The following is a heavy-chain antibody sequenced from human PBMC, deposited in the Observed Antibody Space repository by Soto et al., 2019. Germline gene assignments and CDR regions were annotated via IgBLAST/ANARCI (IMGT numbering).Heavy chain of an antibody. CDR2: IWYDGRNE. V-gene: IGHV3-33*01. J-gene: IGHJ6*02. D-gene: IGHD4-17*01. CDR3: ARDASEFGHYVKDYGMDV. Sequence: QVQLVESGGGVVQPGRSLRLSCAASGFTFRSYGMHWVRQTPGKGLEWVAIIWYDGRNEYHTDSVKGRFTISRDNLKNKLYLQLTSLRAEDTALYYCARDASEFGHYVKDYGMDVWGQGTTFTVSS. CDR1: GFTFRSYG.